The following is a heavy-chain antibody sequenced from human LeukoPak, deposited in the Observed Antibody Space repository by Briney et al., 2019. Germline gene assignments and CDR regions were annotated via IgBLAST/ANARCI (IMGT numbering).Heavy chain of an antibody. D-gene: IGHD4-23*01. Sequence: EASVKVSCKVSGYTLTELSMHWVRQAPGKGLEWMGGFDPEDGETIYAQKFQGRVTMTEDTSTDTAYMELSSLRSEDTAVYYCATVVYGGLPMVFDYWGQGTLVTVSS. CDR1: GYTLTELS. V-gene: IGHV1-24*01. CDR2: FDPEDGET. J-gene: IGHJ4*02. CDR3: ATVVYGGLPMVFDY.